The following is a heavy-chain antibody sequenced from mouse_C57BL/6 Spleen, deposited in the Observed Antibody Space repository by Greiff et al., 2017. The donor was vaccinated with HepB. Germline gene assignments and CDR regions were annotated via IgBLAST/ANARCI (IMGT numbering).Heavy chain of an antibody. CDR3: ARTGSNSFAY. D-gene: IGHD2-5*01. V-gene: IGHV1-82*01. Sequence: QVQLQQSGPELVKPGASVKISCKASGYAFSSSWMNWVKQRPGKGLEWIGRIYPGDGDTNYNGKCKGKATLTADKSSSTAYMQLSSLTSEDSAVYFCARTGSNSFAYWGQGTLVTVSA. J-gene: IGHJ3*01. CDR1: GYAFSSSW. CDR2: IYPGDGDT.